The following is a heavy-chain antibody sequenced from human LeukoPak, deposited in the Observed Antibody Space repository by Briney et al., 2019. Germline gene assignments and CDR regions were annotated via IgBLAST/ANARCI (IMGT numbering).Heavy chain of an antibody. Sequence: GGSLRLSCAASGFTFSSYWMHWVRQAPGKGLVWVSRINSDGSSTSYADSVKGRFTISRDNAKNTLYLQMNSLRAEDTAVYYCASRSRDSSGYYVDYWGQGTLVTVSS. CDR3: ASRSRDSSGYYVDY. CDR1: GFTFSSYW. CDR2: INSDGSST. J-gene: IGHJ4*02. D-gene: IGHD3-22*01. V-gene: IGHV3-74*01.